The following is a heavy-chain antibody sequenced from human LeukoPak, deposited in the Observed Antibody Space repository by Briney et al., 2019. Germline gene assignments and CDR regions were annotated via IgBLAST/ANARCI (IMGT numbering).Heavy chain of an antibody. CDR3: ARDQGGGTSY. CDR2: ISSLSGTI. CDR1: GFTVSYNY. D-gene: IGHD2-15*01. Sequence: PGGSLRLSCVASGFTVSYNYMSWVRQAPGKGLEWISYISSLSGTIDYADSVKGRFTISRDNAQNSLYLQMNSLRAEDTATYYCARDQGGGTSYWGQGTLVTVSS. V-gene: IGHV3-11*04. J-gene: IGHJ4*02.